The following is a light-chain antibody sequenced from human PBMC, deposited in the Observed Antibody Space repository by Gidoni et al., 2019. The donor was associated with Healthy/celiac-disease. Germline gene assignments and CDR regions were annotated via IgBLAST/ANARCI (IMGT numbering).Light chain of an antibody. CDR1: QSISSY. CDR2: AAS. CDR3: QQSYSTPQCS. V-gene: IGKV1-39*01. Sequence: DIQMTQSPSSLSASVGDRVTITCRASQSISSYLNWYQQKPGKAPKLLIYAASSLQSGVPSRFSGSGSGTDFTLTISSLQPEDFATYYCQQSYSTPQCSFGQGTQLEIK. J-gene: IGKJ2*04.